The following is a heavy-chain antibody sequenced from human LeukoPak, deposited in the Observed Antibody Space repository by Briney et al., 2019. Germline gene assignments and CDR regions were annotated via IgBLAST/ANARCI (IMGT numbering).Heavy chain of an antibody. CDR1: AFTFSSYG. V-gene: IGHV3-30*02. Sequence: GGSLRLSCAASAFTFSSYGMHWVRQAPGKGLERVAFIQYDGNKRYYADSVKGRFTIARDNSKNTLYLQMNSMRPDDTALYYCAKTMYSSAWSPFDYWGRGNLVTVSS. CDR3: AKTMYSSAWSPFDY. CDR2: IQYDGNKR. J-gene: IGHJ4*02. D-gene: IGHD6-19*01.